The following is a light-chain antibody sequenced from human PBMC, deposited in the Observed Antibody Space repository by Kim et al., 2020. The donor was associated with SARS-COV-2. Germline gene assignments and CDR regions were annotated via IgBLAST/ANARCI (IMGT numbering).Light chain of an antibody. V-gene: IGLV2-8*01. J-gene: IGLJ1*01. CDR1: SSDVVGYNY. Sequence: QSVPISGTGTSSDVVGYNYVSWYQQHPGKAPKVMIYEVSNRPSGVPDRFSGSKSGNTASLTVSGLQAEDEADYYCSSYAGSNINYVFGTGTKVTVL. CDR3: SSYAGSNINYV. CDR2: EVS.